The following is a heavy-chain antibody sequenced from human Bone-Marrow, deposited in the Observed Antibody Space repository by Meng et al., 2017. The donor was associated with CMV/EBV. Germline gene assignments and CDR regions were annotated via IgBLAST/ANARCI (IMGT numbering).Heavy chain of an antibody. CDR2: IYTSGNT. Sequence: VQLQESGRGLVKPSETLSLTCIVSGDSISSYYWSWIRQPAGKGLEWIGRIYTSGNTKFNPSLKSRVTISVDTSKNQFSLKLSSVTAADTAVYYCARGSYGRAWGQGTLVTVSS. CDR3: ARGSYGRA. J-gene: IGHJ5*02. V-gene: IGHV4-4*07. D-gene: IGHD4-17*01. CDR1: GDSISSYY.